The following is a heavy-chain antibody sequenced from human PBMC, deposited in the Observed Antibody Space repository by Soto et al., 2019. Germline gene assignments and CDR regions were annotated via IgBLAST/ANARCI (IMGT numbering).Heavy chain of an antibody. CDR2: ISGSGGAT. CDR1: GFTFRSYA. CDR3: AKLEPTMIRIVVTSLGYYFDH. D-gene: IGHD3-22*01. V-gene: IGHV3-23*01. J-gene: IGHJ4*02. Sequence: GGSLRLSCAASGFTFRSYAMTGVRQAPGGGLEWVATISGSGGATFYAEPVKGRFPISRDNSKTTVSVQMNSLRVEDTAVYFCAKLEPTMIRIVVTSLGYYFDHWGQGSLVTVSS.